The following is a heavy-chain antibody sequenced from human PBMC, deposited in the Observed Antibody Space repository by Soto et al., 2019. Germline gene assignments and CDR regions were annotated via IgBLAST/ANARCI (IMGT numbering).Heavy chain of an antibody. Sequence: GASVKVSCKASGYTFTRSGISWVRQAPGQGLEWMGWISTYNGDTNYAQTFQGIVTMTTDTSTSTVHMEVRSLRSDDTAVYYCAREGVAPYYYYGMDVWGQGTPVTVSS. D-gene: IGHD5-12*01. CDR2: ISTYNGDT. CDR1: GYTFTRSG. V-gene: IGHV1-18*01. J-gene: IGHJ6*02. CDR3: AREGVAPYYYYGMDV.